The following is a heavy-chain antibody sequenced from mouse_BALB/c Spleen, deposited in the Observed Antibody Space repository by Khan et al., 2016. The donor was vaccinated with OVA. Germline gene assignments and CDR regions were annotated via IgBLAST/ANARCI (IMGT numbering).Heavy chain of an antibody. J-gene: IGHJ2*01. D-gene: IGHD1-2*01. Sequence: EVQLQELGPGLVKPSQSLSLTCTVTGYSITSGYGWNWIRQFPGNKLEWMGYISYSGSTNYNPSLKSRISINRDTSKNQFFLQLNSVTTEDTATYYCARTARIKYWGQGTTLTVSS. CDR1: GYSITSGYG. CDR3: ARTARIKY. V-gene: IGHV3-2*02. CDR2: ISYSGST.